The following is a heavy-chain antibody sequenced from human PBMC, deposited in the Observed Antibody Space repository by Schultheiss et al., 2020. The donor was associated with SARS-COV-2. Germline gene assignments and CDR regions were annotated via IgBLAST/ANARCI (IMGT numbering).Heavy chain of an antibody. V-gene: IGHV3-13*01. J-gene: IGHJ6*02. CDR2: IGTAGDT. CDR3: ARIRYGMDV. CDR1: GFTFSGSA. Sequence: GESLKISCAASGFTFSGSAMHWVRQATGKGLEWVSAIGTAGDTYYPDSVKGRFTISRDNAKNSLYLQMNSLRDEDTAVYYCARIRYGMDVWGQGTTVTVSS.